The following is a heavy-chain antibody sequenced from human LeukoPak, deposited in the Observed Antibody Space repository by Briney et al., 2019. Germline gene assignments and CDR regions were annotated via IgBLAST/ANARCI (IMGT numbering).Heavy chain of an antibody. CDR2: IGGSGGST. CDR3: AKDKSMAGTADYFDY. CDR1: GFTFSSYA. J-gene: IGHJ4*02. V-gene: IGHV3-23*01. D-gene: IGHD6-19*01. Sequence: PGGSLRLSCAASGFTFSSYAMSWVRQAPGKGLEWVSAIGGSGGSTYYADSVKGRFTISRDNSKNTLYLQMNSRRAEDTAVYYCAKDKSMAGTADYFDYWGQGTLVTVSS.